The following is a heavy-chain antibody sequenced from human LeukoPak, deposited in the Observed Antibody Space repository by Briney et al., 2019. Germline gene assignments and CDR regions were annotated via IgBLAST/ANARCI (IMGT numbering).Heavy chain of an antibody. CDR3: ARDPPTSYYYDSSGYYPDY. Sequence: GASVKVSCKXSGYTFTCYYMHWVRQAPGQGLEWMGRINPNSGGTNYAQKFQGRVTMTRDTSISTVYMELSRLRSDDTAVYYCARDPPTSYYYDSSGYYPDYWGQGTLVTVSS. CDR2: INPNSGGT. J-gene: IGHJ4*02. D-gene: IGHD3-22*01. V-gene: IGHV1-2*06. CDR1: GYTFTCYY.